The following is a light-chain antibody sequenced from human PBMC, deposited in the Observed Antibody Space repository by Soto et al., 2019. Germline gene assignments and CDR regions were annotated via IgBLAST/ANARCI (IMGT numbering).Light chain of an antibody. CDR1: SSDVGGYNY. Sequence: QSALTQPASVSGSPGQSITISCTGTSSDVGGYNYVSWYQHHPGEVPKLMIYDVSNRPSGVSNRFSGSKSGNTASLTISGLQAEDEADYYCSSYTSSSSVVFGGGTKLTVL. CDR2: DVS. V-gene: IGLV2-14*03. J-gene: IGLJ2*01. CDR3: SSYTSSSSVV.